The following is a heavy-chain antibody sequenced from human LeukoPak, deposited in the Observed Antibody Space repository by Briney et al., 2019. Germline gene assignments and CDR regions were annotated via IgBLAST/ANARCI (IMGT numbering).Heavy chain of an antibody. CDR3: ASHPEAGTTYAFDY. Sequence: GSSVKVSCKASGGTFSSYAISWVRQAPGQGLEWMGGIIPIFGTANYAQKFQGRVTITTDESTSTAYMELSSLRSEDTAVYYCASHPEAGTTYAFDYWGQGTLVTVSS. CDR1: GGTFSSYA. CDR2: IIPIFGTA. D-gene: IGHD1-1*01. V-gene: IGHV1-69*05. J-gene: IGHJ4*02.